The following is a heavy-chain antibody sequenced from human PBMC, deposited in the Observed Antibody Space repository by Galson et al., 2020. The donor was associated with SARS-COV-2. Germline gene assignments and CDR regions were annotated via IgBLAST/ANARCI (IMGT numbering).Heavy chain of an antibody. CDR1: GGSVSSGSYY. J-gene: IGHJ5*02. Sequence: SETLSLTCTVSGGSVSSGSYYWSWIRQPPGKGLEWIGYIYYSGSTNYNPSLKSRVTISVDTSKNQFSLKLSSVTAADTAVYYCATGGATETYYYDSRGFGPWGQGTLVTVSS. CDR2: IYYSGST. CDR3: ATGGATETYYYDSRGFGP. D-gene: IGHD3-22*01. V-gene: IGHV4-61*01.